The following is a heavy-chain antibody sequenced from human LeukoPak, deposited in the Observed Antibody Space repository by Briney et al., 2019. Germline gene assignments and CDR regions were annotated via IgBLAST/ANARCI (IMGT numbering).Heavy chain of an antibody. Sequence: GGSLRLSCAASGSTFSDHYMDWVRQAPGKGLEWVGRTRDKANRYTTEYAASVKGRFTISRDDSKNSLYLQMNSLKTEDTAVYYCARVSGGGYFQHWGQGTLVTVSS. CDR3: ARVSGGGYFQH. V-gene: IGHV3-72*01. CDR2: TRDKANRYTT. D-gene: IGHD2-8*02. CDR1: GSTFSDHY. J-gene: IGHJ1*01.